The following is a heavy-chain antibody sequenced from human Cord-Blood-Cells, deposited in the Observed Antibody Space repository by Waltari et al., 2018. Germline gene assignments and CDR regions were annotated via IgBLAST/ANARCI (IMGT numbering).Heavy chain of an antibody. CDR2: ISYEGSNK. D-gene: IGHD1-26*01. J-gene: IGHJ2*01. CDR3: AKGGNFDL. CDR1: GFTFSSYG. Sequence: QVQLVESGGGVVQPGRSLRLSCAATGFTFSSYGMHWVRQAPGKGRWWVAVISYEGSNKYYADSVKGRFTISRDNSKNTLYLQMNSLRAEDTAVYYCAKGGNFDLWGRGTLVTVSS. V-gene: IGHV3-30*18.